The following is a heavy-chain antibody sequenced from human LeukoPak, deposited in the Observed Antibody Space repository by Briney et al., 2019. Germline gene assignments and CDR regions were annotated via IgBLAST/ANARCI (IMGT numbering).Heavy chain of an antibody. CDR3: AREVRGVIPWFDP. CDR2: ISSSSYI. Sequence: PGGSLRLSCAASGFTFSSYSMNWVRQAPGKGLEWVSSISSSSYIYYADSVKGRFTISRDNAKNSLYLQMNSLRAEDTAVYYCAREVRGVIPWFDPWGQGTLVTVSS. J-gene: IGHJ5*02. V-gene: IGHV3-21*01. CDR1: GFTFSSYS. D-gene: IGHD3-10*01.